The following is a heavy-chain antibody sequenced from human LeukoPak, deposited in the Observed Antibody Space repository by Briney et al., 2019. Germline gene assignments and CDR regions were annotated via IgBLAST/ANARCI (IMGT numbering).Heavy chain of an antibody. J-gene: IGHJ5*02. CDR3: ARDLDIAVADNWFDP. Sequence: SETLSLTCTVSGGSISSSSYYWGWIRQPPGKGLEWIGSIYYSGSTYYNPSLKSRVTISVDTSKNQFSLKLSSVTAADTAVYYCARDLDIAVADNWFDPWGQGTLVTVSS. CDR1: GGSISSSSYY. CDR2: IYYSGST. D-gene: IGHD6-19*01. V-gene: IGHV4-39*07.